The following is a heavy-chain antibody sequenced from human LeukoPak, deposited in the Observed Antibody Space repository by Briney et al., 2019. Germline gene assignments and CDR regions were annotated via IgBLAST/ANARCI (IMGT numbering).Heavy chain of an antibody. Sequence: GGSLILSCAASGFSISSYALHWVRQAPGKGLQYVSGISNGGSIDYANSVKGRFTISRDNSKNTLYLQMGSLRPEDMAAYYCARDFSYGSGFDYWGQGILVTGSS. CDR2: ISNGGSI. V-gene: IGHV3-64*01. CDR3: ARDFSYGSGFDY. CDR1: GFSISSYA. J-gene: IGHJ4*02. D-gene: IGHD5-18*01.